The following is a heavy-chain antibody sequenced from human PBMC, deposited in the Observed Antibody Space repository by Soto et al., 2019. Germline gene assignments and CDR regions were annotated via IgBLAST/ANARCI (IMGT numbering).Heavy chain of an antibody. D-gene: IGHD4-17*01. CDR2: IYYSGST. V-gene: IGHV4-31*03. J-gene: IGHJ4*02. CDR3: ARVRFSVTTRACFDY. CDR1: GGSISSGGYH. Sequence: SETLSLTCTVSGGSISSGGYHWSWIRQHPGKGLEWIGYIYYSGSTYYNPSLKSRLSISVDKSKRQFSLRLTSVTAADTAVYYCARVRFSVTTRACFDYWGQGALVTVSS.